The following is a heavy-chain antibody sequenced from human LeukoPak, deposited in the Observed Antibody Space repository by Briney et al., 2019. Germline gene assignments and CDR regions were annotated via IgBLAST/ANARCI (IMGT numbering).Heavy chain of an antibody. CDR1: GFSFSSTW. J-gene: IGHJ4*02. Sequence: GGSLRLSCAASGFSFSSTWMTWVRQAPGKGLERVANINKDGSEKYYVDSVKGRFTISRDNAKNSLYLQMNSLRAGDTAVYYCARDQGWQQFDYWGQGTLVTVSS. V-gene: IGHV3-7*05. CDR2: INKDGSEK. D-gene: IGHD4-23*01. CDR3: ARDQGWQQFDY.